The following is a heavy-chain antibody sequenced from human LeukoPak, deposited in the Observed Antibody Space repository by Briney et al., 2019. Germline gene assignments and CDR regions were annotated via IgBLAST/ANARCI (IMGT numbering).Heavy chain of an antibody. D-gene: IGHD2-2*01. CDR3: ARGVYCSSTSCYANWFDP. Sequence: ASVKVSCKASGYTFTSYDIKWVRQATGQGREWRGWMNPNSGNTGYAQKFQGRVTMTRNTSISTAYMELSSLRSEDTAVYYCARGVYCSSTSCYANWFDPWGQGTLVTVSS. CDR1: GYTFTSYD. V-gene: IGHV1-8*01. J-gene: IGHJ5*02. CDR2: MNPNSGNT.